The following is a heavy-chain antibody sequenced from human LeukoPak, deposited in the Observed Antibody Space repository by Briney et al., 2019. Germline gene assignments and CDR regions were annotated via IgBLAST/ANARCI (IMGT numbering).Heavy chain of an antibody. Sequence: PSETLSLTCTVSGGSISSSSYYWGWIRQPPGKGLEWIGSIYYSGSTYYNPSLKSRVTISVDTSKNQFSLKLSSVTAADTAVYYCARDHSGRHNTAMETWGQGTLVTVSS. CDR3: ARDHSGRHNTAMET. D-gene: IGHD5-18*01. CDR1: GGSISSSSYY. J-gene: IGHJ5*02. CDR2: IYYSGST. V-gene: IGHV4-39*07.